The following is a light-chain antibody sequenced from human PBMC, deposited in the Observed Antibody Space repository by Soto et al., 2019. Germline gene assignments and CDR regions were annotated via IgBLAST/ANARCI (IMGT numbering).Light chain of an antibody. Sequence: DIQMTQSPSTLSASVGDRVSITCRASQNINPWLAWYQQKPGKAPKLLIYKASVLQSGVPSRFSGSGSGAEFTLTISRLQPDDFATYYCQEYDTNMYTFGQGTRLEIK. CDR1: QNINPW. CDR3: QEYDTNMYT. CDR2: KAS. J-gene: IGKJ2*01. V-gene: IGKV1-5*03.